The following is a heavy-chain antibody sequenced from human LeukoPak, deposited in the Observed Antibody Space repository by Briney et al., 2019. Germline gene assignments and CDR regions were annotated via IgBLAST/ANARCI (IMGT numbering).Heavy chain of an antibody. CDR2: ISGSGGST. Sequence: PGGSLRLSCAASGFTFSSYAMSWVRQAPGKGLEWVSAISGSGGSTYYADSVKGRFTISRDNSKNTLYLQMDGLRADDTALYYCSFAERGATPEWGQGTLVTVSS. V-gene: IGHV3-23*01. CDR3: SFAERGATPE. D-gene: IGHD3-10*01. J-gene: IGHJ4*02. CDR1: GFTFSSYA.